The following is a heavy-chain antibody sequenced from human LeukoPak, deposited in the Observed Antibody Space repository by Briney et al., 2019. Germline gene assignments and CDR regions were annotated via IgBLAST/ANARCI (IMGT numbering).Heavy chain of an antibody. Sequence: GRSLRLSCAASGFTFSSYGMHWVRQAPGKGLEWISYISPGGGNIYLADSVKGRFTLSRDNAKNSLYLQMNSLTAEDTAVYYCASGRDIAVAGPGGYFDYWGQGTLVTVSS. CDR1: GFTFSSYG. CDR3: ASGRDIAVAGPGGYFDY. J-gene: IGHJ4*02. V-gene: IGHV3-48*04. CDR2: ISPGGGNI. D-gene: IGHD6-19*01.